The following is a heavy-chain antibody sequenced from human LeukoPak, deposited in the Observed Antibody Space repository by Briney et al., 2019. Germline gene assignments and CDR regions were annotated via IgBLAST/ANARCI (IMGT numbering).Heavy chain of an antibody. CDR1: GFTFSNAW. V-gene: IGHV3-15*01. Sequence: GGSLRLSCAASGFTFSNAWVSWVRQVPGKGLEWVGRIKSKTDGGTTDYAAPVKGRFTISRDDSKNMLYLQMNSLKTEDTAVYYCTTYLWFGELRFDYWGQGTLVTVSS. J-gene: IGHJ4*02. CDR3: TTYLWFGELRFDY. D-gene: IGHD3-10*01. CDR2: IKSKTDGGTT.